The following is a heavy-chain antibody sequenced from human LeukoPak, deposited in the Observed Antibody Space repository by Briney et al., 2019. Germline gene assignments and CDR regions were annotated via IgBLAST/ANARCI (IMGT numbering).Heavy chain of an antibody. CDR3: GRTYSSTWYAFGY. V-gene: IGHV5-10-1*01. CDR2: IDPSDSST. Sequence: PGESLKISCKGSGYSFSTYWITWVRQMPGKGLEWMGRIDPSDSSTMYSPSFQGHVTIATDKSIRTAYLQWSSLKASDTAIYYCGRTYSSTWYAFGYWGQGTLVTVSS. J-gene: IGHJ4*02. CDR1: GYSFSTYW. D-gene: IGHD6-13*01.